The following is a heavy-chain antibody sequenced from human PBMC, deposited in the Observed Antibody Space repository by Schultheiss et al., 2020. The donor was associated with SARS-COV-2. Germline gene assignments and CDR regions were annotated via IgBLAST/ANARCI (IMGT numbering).Heavy chain of an antibody. Sequence: ASVKVSCKASGYTFTGYYMHWVRQAPGQGLEWMGWINPNSGGTNYAQKFQGRVTMTRDTSISTAYMELSRLRSDDTAVYYCARDSKYSGSYSAWGQGTLVTVSS. CDR2: INPNSGGT. V-gene: IGHV1-2*02. CDR1: GYTFTGYY. D-gene: IGHD1-26*01. CDR3: ARDSKYSGSYSA. J-gene: IGHJ4*02.